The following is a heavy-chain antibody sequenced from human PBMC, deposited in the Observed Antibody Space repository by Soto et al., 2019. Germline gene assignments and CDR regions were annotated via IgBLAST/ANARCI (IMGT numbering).Heavy chain of an antibody. CDR1: VGSTSSGSYY. CDR3: ARDLRGVYDFWSGKQDWYYYGMDV. CDR2: IYYSGST. D-gene: IGHD3-3*01. V-gene: IGHV4-31*03. Sequence: TLSLTCTVSVGSTSSGSYYWSWIRQHPGKGLEWIGYIYYSGSTYYNPSLKSRVTISVDTSKNQFSLKLSSVTAADTAVYYCARDLRGVYDFWSGKQDWYYYGMDVWGQGTTVTVSS. J-gene: IGHJ6*02.